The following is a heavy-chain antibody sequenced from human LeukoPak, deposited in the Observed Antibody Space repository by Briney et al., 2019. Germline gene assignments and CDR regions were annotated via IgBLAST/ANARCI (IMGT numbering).Heavy chain of an antibody. J-gene: IGHJ6*04. V-gene: IGHV4-59*01. CDR1: GGSNSSYY. CDR3: ARTNRLRSYYYYGMDV. D-gene: IGHD5-12*01. Sequence: SETLSLTCTVSGGSNSSYYWSWIRQPPGKGLEWIGYIYYSGSTNYNPSLKSRVTISVDTSKNQFSLKLSSVTAADTAVYYCARTNRLRSYYYYGMDVWGKGTTVTVSS. CDR2: IYYSGST.